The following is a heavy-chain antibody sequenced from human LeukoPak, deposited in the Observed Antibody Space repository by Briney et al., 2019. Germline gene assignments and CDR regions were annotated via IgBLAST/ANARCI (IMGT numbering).Heavy chain of an antibody. CDR1: GFTFSSYG. V-gene: IGHV3-30*03. Sequence: PGGSLRLSCAASGFTFSSYGVHWVRQAPGKGLEWVAVISYDGSNKYYADSVKGRFTISRDNSKNTLYLQMNSLRAEDTAVCYCAGDYEGNLAFDIWGQGTMVTVSS. CDR3: AGDYEGNLAFDI. J-gene: IGHJ3*02. D-gene: IGHD4-23*01. CDR2: ISYDGSNK.